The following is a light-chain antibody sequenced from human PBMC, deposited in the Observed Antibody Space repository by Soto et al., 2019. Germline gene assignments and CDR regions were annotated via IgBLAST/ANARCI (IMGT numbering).Light chain of an antibody. CDR2: KAS. V-gene: IGKV1-5*03. Sequence: DIQMTQSPSTLSASVGDRVTITCRANQSISTWLAWYQQEPGKAPKLLIYKASHLDSGVPSRFSGSGSGTEFTLTISSLQPDDFASYYYQQYNSYSMTFGQGTKVEI. J-gene: IGKJ1*01. CDR1: QSISTW. CDR3: QQYNSYSMT.